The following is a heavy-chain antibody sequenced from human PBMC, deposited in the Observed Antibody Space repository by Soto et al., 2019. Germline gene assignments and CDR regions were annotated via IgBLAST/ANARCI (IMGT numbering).Heavy chain of an antibody. Sequence: EAQLVESGGGLVQPGGSLRLSCAASGFTLSGYWMSWVRQDPGKGLEWVANINRDGGGKYYMDSVKGRFPSSRDNTRNSLYLQMNSLGDDDTAVYFCARDGYHSTMDLWGQGTTVTVSS. D-gene: IGHD5-12*01. CDR3: ARDGYHSTMDL. CDR2: INRDGGGK. V-gene: IGHV3-7*04. CDR1: GFTLSGYW. J-gene: IGHJ6*02.